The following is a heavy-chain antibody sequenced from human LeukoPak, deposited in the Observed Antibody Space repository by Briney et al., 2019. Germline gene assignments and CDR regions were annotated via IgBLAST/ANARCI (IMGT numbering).Heavy chain of an antibody. CDR1: GGSISNSY. J-gene: IGHJ4*02. CDR2: IYYSGST. CDR3: ARSPNYDFWSGTESGFDY. D-gene: IGHD3-3*01. V-gene: IGHV4-59*01. Sequence: SETLSLTCTVSGGSISNSYWSWIRQPPGKGLEWIGYIYYSGSTNYNPSLKSRVTISVDTSKNQFSLKLSSVTAADTAVYYCARSPNYDFWSGTESGFDYWGQGTLVTVSS.